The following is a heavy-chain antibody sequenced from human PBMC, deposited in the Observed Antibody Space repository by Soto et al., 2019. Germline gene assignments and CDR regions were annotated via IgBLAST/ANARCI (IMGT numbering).Heavy chain of an antibody. CDR2: VYWDDEK. D-gene: IGHD5-12*01. J-gene: IGHJ4*02. CDR3: VHRSGAYDRPRTYYFDS. Sequence: QITLKESGPTVVKPTQTLTLTCTFSEFSYDSHAAGVGWIRQSPGKALEWLALVYWDDEKRYSPSLESRLTITRDTSRNQVVLTMINMHPVDTGTYYCVHRSGAYDRPRTYYFDSWGQGTLVTVSS. V-gene: IGHV2-5*02. CDR1: EFSYDSHAAG.